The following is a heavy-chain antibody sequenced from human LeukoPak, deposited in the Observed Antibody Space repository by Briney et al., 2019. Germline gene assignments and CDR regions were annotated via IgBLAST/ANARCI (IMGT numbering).Heavy chain of an antibody. CDR3: ASHRVVTRDFDY. Sequence: SETLSLTCTVSGGSISSYYWSWIRQPPGKGLEWIGYIYYSGSTYYNPSLKSRVTISVDTSKNQFSLKLSSVTAADTAVYYCASHRVVTRDFDYWGQGTLVTVSS. D-gene: IGHD2-15*01. J-gene: IGHJ4*02. CDR2: IYYSGST. CDR1: GGSISSYY. V-gene: IGHV4-59*12.